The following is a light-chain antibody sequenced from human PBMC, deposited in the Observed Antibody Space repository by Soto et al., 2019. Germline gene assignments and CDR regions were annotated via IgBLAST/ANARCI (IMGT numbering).Light chain of an antibody. CDR1: SSDVGGYNY. Sequence: QSVLTQPPSASGSPGQSVTISCTGTSSDVGGYNYVSWYQQHPGKAPKVLIFEVSKRPSGVPDRFSGSKSGNTASLTVSGLQAEDEADYYCSAYAGSNNLNVFGTGTKVT. CDR2: EVS. V-gene: IGLV2-8*01. CDR3: SAYAGSNNLNV. J-gene: IGLJ1*01.